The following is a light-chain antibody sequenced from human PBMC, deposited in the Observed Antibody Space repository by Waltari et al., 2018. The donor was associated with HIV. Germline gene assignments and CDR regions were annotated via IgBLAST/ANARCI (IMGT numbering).Light chain of an antibody. V-gene: IGLV1-47*01. CDR1: NFNIGSNY. CDR2: RND. J-gene: IGLJ1*01. CDR3: AAWDDSLSGFYV. Sequence: QSVLTQPPSASGTPGQRVTISCSGSNFNIGSNYVYWYQHVPGAAPKLLIYRNDQRLSGVPDRFSGSKSGTSASLAISGLRSEEEADYYCAAWDDSLSGFYVLGTGTKVTVL.